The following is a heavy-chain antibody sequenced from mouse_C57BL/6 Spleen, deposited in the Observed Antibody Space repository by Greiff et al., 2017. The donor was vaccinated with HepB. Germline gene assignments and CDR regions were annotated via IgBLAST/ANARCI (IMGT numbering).Heavy chain of an antibody. Sequence: VQLKESGPGLVKPSQSLSLTCSVTGYSITSGYYWNWIRQFPGNKLEWMGYISYDGSNNYNLSLKNRISITRDTSKNQFFLKLNSVTTEDTATYYCARDYTTVVAHWYFDVWGTGTTVTVSS. D-gene: IGHD1-1*01. CDR1: GYSITSGYY. V-gene: IGHV3-6*01. CDR2: ISYDGSN. CDR3: ARDYTTVVAHWYFDV. J-gene: IGHJ1*03.